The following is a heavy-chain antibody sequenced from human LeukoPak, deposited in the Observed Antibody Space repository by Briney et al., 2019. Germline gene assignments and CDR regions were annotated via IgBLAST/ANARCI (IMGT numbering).Heavy chain of an antibody. V-gene: IGHV3-48*03. CDR2: INTGGSII. CDR1: GFSFSTYE. Sequence: GGSLRLSCAASGFSFSTYEMSWVRQAPGKGLEWVSYINTGGSIIYFADSVKGRFTISRDNTKNSLSLQMNSLRADDTAVYYCAREDKDAFDIWGQGTMVSVSS. CDR3: AREDKDAFDI. J-gene: IGHJ3*02.